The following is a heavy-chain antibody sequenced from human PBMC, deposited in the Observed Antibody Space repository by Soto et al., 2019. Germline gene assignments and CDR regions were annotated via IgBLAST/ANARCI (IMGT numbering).Heavy chain of an antibody. V-gene: IGHV1-18*01. J-gene: IGHJ4*01. D-gene: IGHD2-2*01. Sequence: ASVKVSCKASGYSLTSFGISWVRQAPGQGLEWMGWIGGHDGNTKYTQKLQGRVTVTTDTSTSTAYMDLRSLRSDDTAVYYCAREYCSSASCYGPDFWG. CDR2: IGGHDGNT. CDR1: GYSLTSFG. CDR3: AREYCSSASCYGPDF.